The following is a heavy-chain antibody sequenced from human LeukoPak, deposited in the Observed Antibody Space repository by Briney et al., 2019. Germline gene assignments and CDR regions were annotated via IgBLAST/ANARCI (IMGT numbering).Heavy chain of an antibody. V-gene: IGHV3-23*01. J-gene: IGHJ5*02. CDR1: GFTFSSYA. CDR2: ISGSGDST. CDR3: TTERAAGGFDP. D-gene: IGHD6-13*01. Sequence: GGSLRLSCAASGFTFSSYAMSWVRQAPGKGLEWVSAISGSGDSTYYGDSVKGRFTISRDNSKNTLYLQMNSLRAEDTAVYYCTTERAAGGFDPWGQGTLVTVSS.